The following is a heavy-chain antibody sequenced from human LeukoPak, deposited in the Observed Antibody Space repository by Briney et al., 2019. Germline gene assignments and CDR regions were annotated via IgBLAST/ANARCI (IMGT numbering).Heavy chain of an antibody. CDR3: AREPETTVTTRGYYMDV. V-gene: IGHV4-30-4*08. D-gene: IGHD4-11*01. CDR2: IYYSGST. Sequence: SETLSLTCTVSGGSISSGDYYWSWIRQPPGKGLEWIGYIYYSGSTYYNPSLKSRVTISVDRSKNQFSLKLSSVTAADTAVYYCAREPETTVTTRGYYMDVWGKGTTVTVSS. J-gene: IGHJ6*03. CDR1: GGSISSGDYY.